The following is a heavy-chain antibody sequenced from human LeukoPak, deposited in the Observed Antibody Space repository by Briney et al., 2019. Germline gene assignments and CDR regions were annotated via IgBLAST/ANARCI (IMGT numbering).Heavy chain of an antibody. Sequence: ASVKVSCKASGYTFTSYGIGWVRQAPGQGLEWMGWISAYNGNTNYAQKLQGRVTMTTDTSTSTAYMELRSLRSDDTAVYYCARVIRGYYDSSGYFYHERASDIWGQGTMVTVSS. CDR3: ARVIRGYYDSSGYFYHERASDI. CDR2: ISAYNGNT. D-gene: IGHD3-22*01. J-gene: IGHJ3*02. V-gene: IGHV1-18*01. CDR1: GYTFTSYG.